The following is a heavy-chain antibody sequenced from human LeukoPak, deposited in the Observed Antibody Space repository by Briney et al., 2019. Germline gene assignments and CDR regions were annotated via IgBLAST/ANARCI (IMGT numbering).Heavy chain of an antibody. CDR3: ASADSGSYYKIVDH. D-gene: IGHD3-10*01. Sequence: PGRSLRLSCAASGFTFSSYAMHWVRQAPGKGLEWVAVISYDGSNKYYADSVKGRFTISRDNSKNTLYLQMNSLRAEDTAVYYCASADSGSYYKIVDHWGQGTLVTVSS. V-gene: IGHV3-30*04. J-gene: IGHJ4*02. CDR2: ISYDGSNK. CDR1: GFTFSSYA.